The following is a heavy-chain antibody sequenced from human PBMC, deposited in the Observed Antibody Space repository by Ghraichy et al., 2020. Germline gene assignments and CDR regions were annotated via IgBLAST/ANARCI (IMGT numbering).Heavy chain of an antibody. CDR1: GFTFGDYC. V-gene: IGHV3-9*01. CDR3: AKGSGAYWYHFDY. J-gene: IGHJ4*02. D-gene: IGHD4/OR15-4a*01. CDR2: ITWNSGSV. Sequence: GGSLRLSCAASGFTFGDYCMHWVRLAPGKGLEWVSGITWNSGSVDYAASVKGRFTISRDNAKNSLYLQMNSLRPEDTALYYCAKGSGAYWYHFDYWGQGALVTVSS.